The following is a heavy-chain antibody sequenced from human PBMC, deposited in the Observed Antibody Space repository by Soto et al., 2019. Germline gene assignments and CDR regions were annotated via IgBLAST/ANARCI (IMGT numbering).Heavy chain of an antibody. CDR3: ARFKGSGWSDYYGMDV. V-gene: IGHV3-11*05. D-gene: IGHD6-19*01. J-gene: IGHJ6*02. CDR2: ISSSSSYT. Sequence: QVQLVESGGGLVKPGGSLRLSCAASGFTFSDYYMSWIRQAPGKGLEWVSYISSSSSYTNYADSVKGRFTISRDNAKNSLYLQMNSLRAEDTAVYYCARFKGSGWSDYYGMDVWGQGTTVTVSS. CDR1: GFTFSDYY.